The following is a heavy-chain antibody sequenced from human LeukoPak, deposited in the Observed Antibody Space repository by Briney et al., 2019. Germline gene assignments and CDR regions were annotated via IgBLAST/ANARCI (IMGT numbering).Heavy chain of an antibody. V-gene: IGHV4-61*02. CDR2: IYTSGST. Sequence: SETLSLTCTVSGGSISNGSDYWSWIRQPAGKGLEWIGRIYTSGSTNYNPSLQSRVTISVDTSKNQFSLKLNSVTAADTAVYYCARGRSMSSGGLAYWGQGTLVTVSS. CDR3: ARGRSMSSGGLAY. CDR1: GGSISNGSDY. D-gene: IGHD6-6*01. J-gene: IGHJ4*02.